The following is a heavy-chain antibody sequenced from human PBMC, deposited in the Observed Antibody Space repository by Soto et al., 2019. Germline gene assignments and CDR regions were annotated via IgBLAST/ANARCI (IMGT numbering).Heavy chain of an antibody. J-gene: IGHJ4*02. CDR2: IIPIFGTA. CDR3: AAKKGSSPPYYFDY. Sequence: ASVKVSCKASGGTFSSYAISWVRQAPGQGLEWMGGIIPIFGTANYAQKFRGRVTITADESTSTAYMELSSLRSEDTAVYYCAAKKGSSPPYYFDYSGQGTLVTV. V-gene: IGHV1-69*13. CDR1: GGTFSSYA. D-gene: IGHD6-13*01.